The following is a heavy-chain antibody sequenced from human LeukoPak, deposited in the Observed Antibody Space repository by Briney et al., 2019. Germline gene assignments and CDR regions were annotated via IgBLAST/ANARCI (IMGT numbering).Heavy chain of an antibody. Sequence: GGSLRLSCAASGFTFGDFAMSWVRQAPGKGLEWLGFIRSEPFGGTTKYGASVKGRFIISRDDSKAITLLQMNSLKTEDTAVYYCSRVHYDVWSGYYDSWGQGTLVTVSS. CDR3: SRVHYDVWSGYYDS. J-gene: IGHJ5*01. V-gene: IGHV3-49*04. D-gene: IGHD3-3*01. CDR2: IRSEPFGGTT. CDR1: GFTFGDFA.